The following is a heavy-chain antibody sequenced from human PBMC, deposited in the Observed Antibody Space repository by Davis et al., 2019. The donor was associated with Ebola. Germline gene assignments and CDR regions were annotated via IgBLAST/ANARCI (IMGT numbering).Heavy chain of an antibody. D-gene: IGHD1-26*01. CDR3: TRGGGTYD. Sequence: GESLKISCTASGFTFTSAWMSWVRQAPGKGLGWVGRIKTKLDGGTTHYAAHVKGRFSISRDDSKKTLYLQMNRLKTEDTALYYCTRGGGTYDWGQGTLVTVSS. J-gene: IGHJ4*02. CDR2: IKTKLDGGTT. V-gene: IGHV3-15*06. CDR1: GFTFTSAW.